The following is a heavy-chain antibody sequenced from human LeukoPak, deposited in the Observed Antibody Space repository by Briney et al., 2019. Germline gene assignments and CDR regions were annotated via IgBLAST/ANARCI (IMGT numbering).Heavy chain of an antibody. J-gene: IGHJ4*02. V-gene: IGHV7-4-1*02. CDR1: GYTFTSYA. CDR3: ARAPPSPYYYDSSGYYYGPPDY. D-gene: IGHD3-22*01. CDR2: INTNTGNP. Sequence: GASVKVSCKASGYTFTSYAMNWARQAPGQGLEWMGWINTNTGNPTYAQGFTGRFVFSLDTSVSTAYLQISSLKAEDTAVYYCARAPPSPYYYDSSGYYYGPPDYWGQGTLVTVSS.